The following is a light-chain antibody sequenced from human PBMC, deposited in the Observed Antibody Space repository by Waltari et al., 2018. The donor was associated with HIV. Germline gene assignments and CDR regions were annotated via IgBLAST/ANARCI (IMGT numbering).Light chain of an antibody. V-gene: IGLV1-40*01. CDR3: QSYDSSLSGYV. CDR2: ATT. CDR1: NSNIGAGFD. J-gene: IGLJ1*01. Sequence: QSVLTQPPSVSGAPGQRVTISCTGSNSNIGAGFDVHWYQQLPGTAPKLPIYATTNRPSGVPDRFSGSKSGTSASLAITGLQAEDEADYYCQSYDSSLSGYVFATGTRVTVL.